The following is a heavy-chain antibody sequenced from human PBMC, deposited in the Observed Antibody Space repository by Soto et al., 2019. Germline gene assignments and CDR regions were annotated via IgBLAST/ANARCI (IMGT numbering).Heavy chain of an antibody. CDR2: IRANDESI. CDR3: ARETLRDAIDI. Sequence: PGGCLRICCVASGFDFSFYDMAWVRQAPGKGLEWVSNIRANDESIYYADSVKGRVSVSRDNAKNSMVLEMNSLRVDDTAVYYCARETLRDAIDIWGQGTMVTVSS. J-gene: IGHJ3*02. V-gene: IGHV3-48*03. CDR1: GFDFSFYD.